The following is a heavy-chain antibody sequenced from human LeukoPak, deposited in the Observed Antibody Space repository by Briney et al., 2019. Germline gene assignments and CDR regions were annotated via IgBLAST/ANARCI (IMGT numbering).Heavy chain of an antibody. CDR3: ARHSVPAAMTVHFDY. D-gene: IGHD2-2*01. V-gene: IGHV4-34*01. J-gene: IGHJ4*02. Sequence: SSETLSLTCAVYGGSFSGYYWSWIRQPPGKGLEWIGEINHSGSTNYNPSLKSRVTISVDTSKNQFSLKLRSVTAADTAVYYCARHSVPAAMTVHFDYWGQGTLVTVSS. CDR2: INHSGST. CDR1: GGSFSGYY.